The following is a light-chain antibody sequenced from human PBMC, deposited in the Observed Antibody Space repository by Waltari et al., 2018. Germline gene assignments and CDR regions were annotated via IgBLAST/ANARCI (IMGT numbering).Light chain of an antibody. CDR3: QQYNQWPLT. Sequence: DIVMTQSPATLSVSPGERATLSCRASQSVGTNLAWYQQRPGQAPRLLIYARSTRATDIPARFSGGGSGSDFTLTISNLQSEDFAEYYCQQYNQWPLTFGGGTKVEIK. J-gene: IGKJ4*01. CDR2: ARS. V-gene: IGKV3-15*01. CDR1: QSVGTN.